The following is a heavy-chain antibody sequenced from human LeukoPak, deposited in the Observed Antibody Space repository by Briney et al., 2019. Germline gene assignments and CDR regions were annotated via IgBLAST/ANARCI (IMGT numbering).Heavy chain of an antibody. CDR2: ISSGSTHI. J-gene: IGHJ4*02. D-gene: IGHD2-21*01. CDR1: GFTFSDYH. Sequence: GGSLRLSCVASGFTFSDYHINWVRQAPGKGLEWVSSISSGSTHIYYADSVRGRFTISRDDAKNSLYLQMNSLRAEDTALYYCARGLCGGDCYDYWGQGTLVTVSS. V-gene: IGHV3-21*01. CDR3: ARGLCGGDCYDY.